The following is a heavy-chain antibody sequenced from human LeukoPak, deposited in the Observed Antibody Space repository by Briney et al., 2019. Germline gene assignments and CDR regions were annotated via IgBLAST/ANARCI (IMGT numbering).Heavy chain of an antibody. CDR2: IYPGDSDT. CDR1: GYSFTSYW. V-gene: IGHV5-51*01. CDR3: ARLPGPYDSSGYFDAFDI. Sequence: GESLKISCKGSGYSFTSYWIGWVRQMPGKGLEWMGSIYPGDSDTRYSPSVQGQVTISADKSTSTAYLQWSSLKASDTAMYYCARLPGPYDSSGYFDAFDIWGQGTMVTVSS. D-gene: IGHD3-22*01. J-gene: IGHJ3*02.